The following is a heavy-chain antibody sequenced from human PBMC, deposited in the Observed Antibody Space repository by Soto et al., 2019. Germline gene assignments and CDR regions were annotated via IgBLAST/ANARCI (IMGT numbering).Heavy chain of an antibody. CDR1: GFTFSSYA. CDR2: ISGSGGST. Sequence: PGGSLRLSCAASGFTFSSYAMSWVRQAPGKGLEWVSAISGSGGSTYYADSVKGRFTISRDNSKNTLYLQMNILRAEDTAVFFCAKDPFHTYCSSTSCYMLGNKLVAIAWGQGTLVTVSS. J-gene: IGHJ5*02. CDR3: AKDPFHTYCSSTSCYMLGNKLVAIA. D-gene: IGHD2-2*02. V-gene: IGHV3-23*01.